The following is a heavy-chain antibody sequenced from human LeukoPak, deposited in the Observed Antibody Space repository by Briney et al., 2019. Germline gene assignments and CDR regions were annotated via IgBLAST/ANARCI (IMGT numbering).Heavy chain of an antibody. Sequence: SQTLSLTCAVSGGSISRGGYYWGWVRQPPGKGLEWIGYIYHSGSTDYNPSLKSRVTISGDTSKNQFSLKLTSVTAADTAVYYCARGFWSRYFDYWGQGTLVIVSS. V-gene: IGHV4-30-2*01. CDR3: ARGFWSRYFDY. D-gene: IGHD2-8*02. CDR1: GGSISRGGYY. J-gene: IGHJ4*02. CDR2: IYHSGST.